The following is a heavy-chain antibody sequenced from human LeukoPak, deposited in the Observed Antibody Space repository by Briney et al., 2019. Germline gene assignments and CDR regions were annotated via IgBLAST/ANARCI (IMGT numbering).Heavy chain of an antibody. D-gene: IGHD3-22*01. Sequence: ASVKVSCKASGYTFTSYGISWVRQAPGQGLEWMGWISAYNGNTNYAQKLQGRVTMTTDTSTSTAYTELRSLRSDDTAVYYCARVYDSSGYFPFDIWGQGTMVTVSS. J-gene: IGHJ3*02. CDR3: ARVYDSSGYFPFDI. CDR1: GYTFTSYG. V-gene: IGHV1-18*01. CDR2: ISAYNGNT.